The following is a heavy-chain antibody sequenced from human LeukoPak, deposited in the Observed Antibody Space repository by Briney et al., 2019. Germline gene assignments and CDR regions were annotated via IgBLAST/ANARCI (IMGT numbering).Heavy chain of an antibody. CDR2: ISSTSGYI. J-gene: IGHJ4*02. CDR1: GLSFSSYT. CDR3: ARDANLDY. V-gene: IGHV3-21*01. Sequence: GSLRLSCAPSGLSFSSYTIHWVRQAPGKGLEWVSSISSTSGYIHYADSVKGRFSISRDNAKNLVHLEMDILRADDTAVYYCARDANLDYWGQGTLVTVSS.